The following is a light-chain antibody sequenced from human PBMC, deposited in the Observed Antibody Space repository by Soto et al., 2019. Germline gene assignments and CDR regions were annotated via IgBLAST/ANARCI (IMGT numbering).Light chain of an antibody. J-gene: IGLJ2*01. CDR3: SSYTSSSTLVV. V-gene: IGLV2-14*01. CDR1: SSDVGGYNY. CDR2: DVS. Sequence: QSALTQPASVSGSPGQSITISCTGTSSDVGGYNYVSWYQQHPGQAPKLMIYDVSNRPSWVSNRFSGSKSVNTASLTLYGLQAEDEDEYYCSSYTSSSTLVVFGGGTKLTVL.